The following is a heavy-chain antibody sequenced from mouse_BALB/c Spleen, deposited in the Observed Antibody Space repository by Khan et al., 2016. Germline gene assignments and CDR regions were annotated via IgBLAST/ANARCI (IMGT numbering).Heavy chain of an antibody. CDR1: GFAFSRYW. V-gene: IGHV4-1*02. CDR2: INPDSSTI. Sequence: EVELVESGGGLVQPGGSLKLSCAASGFAFSRYWMSWVRQAPGQGLEWIGEINPDSSTINYTPSLKDKFNISRDKAYNTLYLQMSNMRSEYTALYYCARLYYCGTGDYWGQGTAHTVSS. J-gene: IGHJ2*01. D-gene: IGHD1-1*01. CDR3: ARLYYCGTGDY.